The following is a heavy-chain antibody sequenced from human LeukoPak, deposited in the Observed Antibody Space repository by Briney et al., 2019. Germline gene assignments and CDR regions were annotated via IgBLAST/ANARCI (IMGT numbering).Heavy chain of an antibody. CDR1: GGSFSGYY. D-gene: IGHD6-19*01. CDR3: ARDSSGWYPGDAFDI. V-gene: IGHV4-34*01. Sequence: ASETLSLTCAVYGGSFSGYYWSWIRQPPGKGLEWIGEINHSGSTNYNPSLKSRVTISVDTSKNQFSLKLSSVTAADTAVYYCARDSSGWYPGDAFDIWGQGTMVTVSS. J-gene: IGHJ3*02. CDR2: INHSGST.